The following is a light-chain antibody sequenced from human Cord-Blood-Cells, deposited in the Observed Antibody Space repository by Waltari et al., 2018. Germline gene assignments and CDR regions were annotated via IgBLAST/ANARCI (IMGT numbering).Light chain of an antibody. CDR1: SGTTVCPYT. CDR2: YKSDSDK. V-gene: IGLV5-45*02. CDR3: MIWHSSAYV. J-gene: IGLJ2*01. Sequence: QALLTPPPSLSQTPGASASLTCPLRSGTTVCPYTTYWYQQQPGSPPQYLLRYKSDSDKQQGSGVPRRFSGSKYASANAGILLISGLQSEDEADYYCMIWHSSAYVFGGGTKLTVL.